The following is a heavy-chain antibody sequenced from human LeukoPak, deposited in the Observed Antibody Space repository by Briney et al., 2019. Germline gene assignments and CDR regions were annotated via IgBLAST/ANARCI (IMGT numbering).Heavy chain of an antibody. D-gene: IGHD2-2*02. Sequence: PGTSLRLSCEASGSGMPFSRYGLHWVRQAPGKGLEGVAIIWYDGSNKHYADSVQGRFTISKDTSQNTLYLQMNSLIAQDTAGSYCVPILVSGAIWQFDLWGRGTLVTVSS. J-gene: IGHJ2*01. CDR3: VPILVSGAIWQFDL. V-gene: IGHV3-33*01. CDR1: GSGMPFSRYG. CDR2: IWYDGSNK.